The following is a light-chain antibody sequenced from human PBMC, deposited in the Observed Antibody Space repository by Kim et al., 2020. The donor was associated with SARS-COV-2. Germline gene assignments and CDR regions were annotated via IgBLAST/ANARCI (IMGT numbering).Light chain of an antibody. Sequence: DIQMIQSPSTPSASVGDRVTMTCRASQSVSTWLAWYQQKPGKAPKVLIYDASSLHSGVPSRFSGSGSGTEFTLTISSLQPDDFATYYCQQYNTNATWTFGQGTKVDIK. CDR1: QSVSTW. CDR2: DAS. CDR3: QQYNTNATWT. J-gene: IGKJ1*01. V-gene: IGKV1-5*01.